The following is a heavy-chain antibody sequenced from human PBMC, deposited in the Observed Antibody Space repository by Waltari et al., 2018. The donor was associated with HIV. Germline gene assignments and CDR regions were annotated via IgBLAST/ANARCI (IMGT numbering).Heavy chain of an antibody. CDR3: ARDLDILTGYRYYYGMDV. D-gene: IGHD3-9*01. J-gene: IGHJ6*02. CDR2: INPNSGGT. CDR1: GYTFTGYY. V-gene: IGHV1-2*02. Sequence: QVQLVQSGAEVKKPGDSVKVSCKASGYTFTGYYMHWVRQARGPGLEWMGWINPNSGGTNYAQKFQGRVTMTRDTSISTAYMELSRLRSDDTAVYYCARDLDILTGYRYYYGMDVWGQGTTVTVSS.